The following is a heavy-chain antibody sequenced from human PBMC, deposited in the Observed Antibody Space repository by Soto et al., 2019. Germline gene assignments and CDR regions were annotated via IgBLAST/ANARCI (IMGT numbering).Heavy chain of an antibody. D-gene: IGHD6-19*01. CDR3: ARGSGWSIRY. CDR2: ISGSGGST. CDR1: GFTFSSYA. V-gene: IGHV3-23*01. J-gene: IGHJ4*02. Sequence: PGGSLRLSCAASGFTFSSYAMSWVRQAPGKGLEWVSAISGSGGSTYYADSVKGRFTISRDNAKNSLYLQMNNLRAEDTAVYYCARGSGWSIRYWGQGTLVTVSS.